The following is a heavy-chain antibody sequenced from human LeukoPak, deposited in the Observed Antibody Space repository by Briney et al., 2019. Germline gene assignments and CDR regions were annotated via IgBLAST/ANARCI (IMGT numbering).Heavy chain of an antibody. CDR1: GFTFSTYT. Sequence: GGSLRLSCAASGFTFSTYTMVWVRQAPGKGLEWVSSISSSSSYIFNADSVKGRFTISRDNSKNTLYLQMNSLTAEDTAVYYCAKATGTLGAWGQGTLVTVSS. J-gene: IGHJ5*02. V-gene: IGHV3-21*04. CDR3: AKATGTLGA. CDR2: ISSSSSYI. D-gene: IGHD1-1*01.